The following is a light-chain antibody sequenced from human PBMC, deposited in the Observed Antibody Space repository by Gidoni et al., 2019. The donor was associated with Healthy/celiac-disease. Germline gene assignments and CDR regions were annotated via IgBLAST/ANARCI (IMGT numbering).Light chain of an antibody. CDR1: QGISNY. V-gene: IGKV1-27*01. J-gene: IGKJ1*01. CDR3: QKYKSAPPGP. Sequence: DIQMTQSPSSLSASVGDRVTITCRASQGISNYLAWYQQKPGKVPKLLIYAASTLQSGVPSRFSGSGSGTDFTLTISSLQPEDVATYYCQKYKSAPPGPFGQGTTVEIK. CDR2: AAS.